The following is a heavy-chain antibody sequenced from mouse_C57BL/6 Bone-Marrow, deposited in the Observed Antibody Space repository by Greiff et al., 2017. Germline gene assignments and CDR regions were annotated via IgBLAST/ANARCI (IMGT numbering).Heavy chain of an antibody. CDR1: GYTFTSYW. CDR2: IHPNSGST. CDR3: ARGYYGSRDYFDY. J-gene: IGHJ2*01. V-gene: IGHV1-64*01. Sequence: QVQLQQPGAELVKPGASVKLSCKASGYTFTSYWMHWVKQRPGQGLEWIGMIHPNSGSTNYNEKFKSKATLTVDKSSSTAYMQLSSLTSEDSAVXYGARGYYGSRDYFDYWGQGTTLTVSS. D-gene: IGHD1-1*01.